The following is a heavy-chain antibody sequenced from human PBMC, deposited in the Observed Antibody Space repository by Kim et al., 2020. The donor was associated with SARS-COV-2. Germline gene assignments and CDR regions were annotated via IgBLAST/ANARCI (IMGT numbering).Heavy chain of an antibody. D-gene: IGHD3-16*01. Sequence: GGSLRLSCAASGFTFSSYAMHWVRQAPGKGLEWVAVISYDGSNKYYADSVKGRFTISRDNSKNTLYLQMNSLRAEDTAVYYCARGGFDYWGQGTLVTVSS. CDR2: ISYDGSNK. CDR1: GFTFSSYA. CDR3: ARGGFDY. J-gene: IGHJ4*02. V-gene: IGHV3-30-3*01.